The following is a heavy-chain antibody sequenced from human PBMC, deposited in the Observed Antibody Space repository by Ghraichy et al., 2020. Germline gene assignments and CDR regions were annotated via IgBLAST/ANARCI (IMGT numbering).Heavy chain of an antibody. Sequence: GGSLRLSCAASGFAFNNYAMSWVRQAPGKGLEWVSTISSTGATTYYADSMKGRFTISRDNSKNTLFLQMNSLRAEDAAVHYCAKGSGLLILGASIVWGQGTTVTVSS. CDR3: AKGSGLLILGASIV. D-gene: IGHD1-26*01. J-gene: IGHJ6*02. CDR2: ISSTGATT. V-gene: IGHV3-23*01. CDR1: GFAFNNYA.